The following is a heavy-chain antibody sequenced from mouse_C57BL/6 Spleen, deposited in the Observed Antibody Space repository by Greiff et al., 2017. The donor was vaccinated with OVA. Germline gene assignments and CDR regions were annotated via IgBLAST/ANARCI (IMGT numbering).Heavy chain of an antibody. CDR1: GFTFSDYG. J-gene: IGHJ2*01. V-gene: IGHV5-17*01. CDR2: ISSGCSTL. CDR3: ARRELFDY. Sequence: EVQLVESGGGLVKPGGSLKLSCAASGFTFSDYGMHWVRQAPEKGLEWVAYISSGCSTLSYADTVKGRFTISSDNAKNTLFRQMTSLRAEDTAMYYGARRELFDYWGQGTTLTVSS.